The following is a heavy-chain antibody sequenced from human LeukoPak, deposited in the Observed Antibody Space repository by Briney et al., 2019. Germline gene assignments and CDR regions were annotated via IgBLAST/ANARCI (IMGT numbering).Heavy chain of an antibody. D-gene: IGHD1-26*01. CDR2: ISTNSDIR. CDR3: ARDWDAMNNCFNP. CDR1: GYTFTNYG. V-gene: IGHV1-18*01. Sequence: ASVKVSCKASGYTFTNYGISWVRQAPGQGLEWMGWISTNSDIRTYAQTLQGRFTMTTDTATTTAYMELNNLTFDDTAVYYCARDWDAMNNCFNPWGQGTPVTVSS. J-gene: IGHJ5*02.